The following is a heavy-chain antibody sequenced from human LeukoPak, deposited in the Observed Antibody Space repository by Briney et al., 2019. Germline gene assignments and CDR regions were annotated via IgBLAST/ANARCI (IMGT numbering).Heavy chain of an antibody. D-gene: IGHD1-26*01. V-gene: IGHV1-46*01. CDR3: ARDAGPPGLGGSYYRHNGLPFDY. CDR2: INPSGGST. CDR1: GYTFTSYY. J-gene: IGHJ4*02. Sequence: ASVKVSCKASGYTFTSYYMHWVQQAPGQGLEWMGIINPSGGSTSYAQKFQGRVTMTRDTSTSTVYMELSSLRSEDTAVYYCARDAGPPGLGGSYYRHNGLPFDYWGQGTLVTVSS.